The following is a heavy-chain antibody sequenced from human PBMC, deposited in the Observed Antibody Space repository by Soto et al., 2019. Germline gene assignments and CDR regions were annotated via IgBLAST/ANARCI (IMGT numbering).Heavy chain of an antibody. V-gene: IGHV3-21*01. CDR1: GFTFTRYS. J-gene: IGHJ4*02. Sequence: LRLSCAASGFTFTRYSMNWVRQAPGKGLEWVSSISSTTNYIYYADSMKGRFTVSRDNAKNSVYLDMNSLSAEDTAVYYCARESEDLTSNFDYWGQGTLVTVSS. CDR2: ISSTTNYI. CDR3: ARESEDLTSNFDY.